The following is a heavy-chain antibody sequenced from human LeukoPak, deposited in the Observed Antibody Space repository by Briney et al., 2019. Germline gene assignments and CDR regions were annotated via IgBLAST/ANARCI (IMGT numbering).Heavy chain of an antibody. CDR2: ISSSSYI. CDR1: GFTFSSYS. Sequence: GGSLRLSCAASGFTFSSYSMNWVRQAPGKGLEWVSSISSSSYIYYADSVKGRFTISRDNAKNSLYLQMNSLRAEDTAVYYCAKDRGITIFGPGPPDAFDIWGQGTMVTVSS. V-gene: IGHV3-21*04. J-gene: IGHJ3*02. CDR3: AKDRGITIFGPGPPDAFDI. D-gene: IGHD3-3*01.